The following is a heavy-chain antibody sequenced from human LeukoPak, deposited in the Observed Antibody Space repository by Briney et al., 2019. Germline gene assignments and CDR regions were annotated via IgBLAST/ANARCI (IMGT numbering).Heavy chain of an antibody. V-gene: IGHV3-30*03. Sequence: GGSLRLSCTASGFTLSSFGMHWVRQAPGKGLEWVAVISDDGSNTYYADSVKGRFTVSRDNSKNTLFLQMNSLRAKDTAVYYCARATGYSYDYDAFDIWGQGTMVTVSS. CDR2: ISDDGSNT. J-gene: IGHJ3*02. CDR1: GFTLSSFG. CDR3: ARATGYSYDYDAFDI. D-gene: IGHD5-18*01.